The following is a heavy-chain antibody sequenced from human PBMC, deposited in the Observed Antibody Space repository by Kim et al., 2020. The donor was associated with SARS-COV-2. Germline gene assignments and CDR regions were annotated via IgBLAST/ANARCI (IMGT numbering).Heavy chain of an antibody. J-gene: IGHJ6*02. V-gene: IGHV3-23*01. CDR3: AKDGGIAVAGVRLVGYYYYGMDV. CDR2: ISGSGGST. CDR1: GFTFSSYA. Sequence: GGSLRLSCAASGFTFSSYAMSWVRQAPGKGLEWVSAISGSGGSTYYADSVKGRFTISRDNSKNTLYLQMNSLRAEDTAVYYCAKDGGIAVAGVRLVGYYYYGMDVWGQGTMVTVSS. D-gene: IGHD6-19*01.